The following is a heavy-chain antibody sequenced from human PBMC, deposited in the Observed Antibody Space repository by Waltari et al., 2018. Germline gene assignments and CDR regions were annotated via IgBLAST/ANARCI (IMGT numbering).Heavy chain of an antibody. Sequence: QLQLQESGPGLVKPSETLSLTCTVSGGSISSSSYYWGWTRQPPGKGLEWIGSIYYSGSTYYNPSLKSRVTISVDTSKNQFSLKLSSVTAADTAVYYCARLFSAHDAFDIWGQGTMVTVSS. J-gene: IGHJ3*02. CDR2: IYYSGST. V-gene: IGHV4-39*01. CDR3: ARLFSAHDAFDI. CDR1: GGSISSSSYY.